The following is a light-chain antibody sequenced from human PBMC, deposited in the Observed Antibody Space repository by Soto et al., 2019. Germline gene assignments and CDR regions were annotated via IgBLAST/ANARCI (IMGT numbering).Light chain of an antibody. J-gene: IGLJ1*01. CDR3: GTWDSSLIAL. CDR2: ENS. CDR1: SSNIGSND. Sequence: QSVLTQPPSVSAAPGQKVTISCYENSSNIGSNDVSWYQQLPGKAPKLLIYENSQRPSGIPDRFSGFKSGTSATLGITGLQTGDEADYYCGTWDSSLIALFGTGTKVTVL. V-gene: IGLV1-51*02.